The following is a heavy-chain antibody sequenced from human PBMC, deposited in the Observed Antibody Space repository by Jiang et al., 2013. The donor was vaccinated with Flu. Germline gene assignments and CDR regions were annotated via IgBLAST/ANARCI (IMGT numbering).Heavy chain of an antibody. V-gene: IGHV1-2*02. J-gene: IGHJ6*02. D-gene: IGHD6-13*01. CDR1: YY. CDR2: YNPNSGGT. CDR3: AGVTIAAAGILGPKDSYYYYGMDV. Sequence: YYMHWVRQALDKGLSGWDGYNPNSGGTNYAQKFQGRVTMTRDTSISTAYMELSRLRSDDTAVYYCAGVTIAAAGILGPKDSYYYYGMDVWGQGTTVTVSS.